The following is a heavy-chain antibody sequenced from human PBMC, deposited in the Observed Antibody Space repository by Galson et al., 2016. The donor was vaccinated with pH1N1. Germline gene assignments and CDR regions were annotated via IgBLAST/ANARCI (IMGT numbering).Heavy chain of an antibody. J-gene: IGHJ5*02. Sequence: SLRLSCAASGFTFSSYGMHWVRQAPDKGLEWVAVISYDGSKKYYADSVKGRFTISRDNSKNTLYLQMNSLRAEDTAVYYCAKPIYGSGGFDPWGQGTLVTVSS. CDR2: ISYDGSKK. D-gene: IGHD3-10*01. V-gene: IGHV3-30*18. CDR1: GFTFSSYG. CDR3: AKPIYGSGGFDP.